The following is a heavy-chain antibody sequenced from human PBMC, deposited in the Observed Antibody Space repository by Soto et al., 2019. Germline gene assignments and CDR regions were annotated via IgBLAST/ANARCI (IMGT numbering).Heavy chain of an antibody. Sequence: GGSLRLSCAASGFTFSSYAMSWVRQAPGKGLEWVSAISGSGGSTYYADSVKGWFTMSRDNSKNTVYLQMNSLRAEDTAVYYCAKTPGPFWSGYYYFDYWGQGTLVTVSS. J-gene: IGHJ4*02. V-gene: IGHV3-23*01. D-gene: IGHD3-3*01. CDR3: AKTPGPFWSGYYYFDY. CDR2: ISGSGGST. CDR1: GFTFSSYA.